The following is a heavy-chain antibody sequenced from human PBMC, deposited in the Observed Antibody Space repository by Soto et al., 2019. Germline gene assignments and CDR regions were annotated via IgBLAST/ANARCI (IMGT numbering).Heavy chain of an antibody. D-gene: IGHD3-22*01. CDR3: ARDLGYYDSSGYFDY. CDR1: GFTFSDYY. Sequence: LRLSCAASGFTFSDYYMSWIRQAPGKGLEWVSYISSSDSIVSYADSVKGRFTISRDNAKNSLYLQMNSLRAEDTAVYFCARDLGYYDSSGYFDYWGQGTRVTVSS. J-gene: IGHJ4*02. CDR2: ISSSDSIV. V-gene: IGHV3-11*01.